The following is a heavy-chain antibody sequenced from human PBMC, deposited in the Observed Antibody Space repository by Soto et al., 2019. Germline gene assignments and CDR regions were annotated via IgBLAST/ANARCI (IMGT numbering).Heavy chain of an antibody. Sequence: GGSLRLSCTASGFTIVSYWMSWVRKDPGKGLEWVPIIRDDGDEKYYVDSERGRFTISRDNSKNTLYLQMNSLRAEDTAVYYCAKDRDGAAAGPTKFYGMDVWGQGTTVTAP. V-gene: IGHV3-23*01. D-gene: IGHD6-13*01. J-gene: IGHJ6*02. CDR2: IRDDGDEK. CDR1: GFTIVSYW. CDR3: AKDRDGAAAGPTKFYGMDV.